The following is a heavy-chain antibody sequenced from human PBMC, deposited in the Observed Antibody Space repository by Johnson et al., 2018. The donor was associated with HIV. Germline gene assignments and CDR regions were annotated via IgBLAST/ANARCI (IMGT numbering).Heavy chain of an antibody. V-gene: IGHV3-33*01. D-gene: IGHD3/OR15-3a*01. CDR2: IWYDGSNK. CDR1: GFTFSSYG. J-gene: IGHJ3*02. Sequence: QVQLVESGGGVVQPGRSLRLSCAASGFTFSSYGMHWVRQAPGKGLEWVAVIWYDGSNKYYGDSVKGRFTISRDNAKNSLYLQMNSLRAEDTAVYYCARDSHNFWTDAFDIWGQGTMVTVSS. CDR3: ARDSHNFWTDAFDI.